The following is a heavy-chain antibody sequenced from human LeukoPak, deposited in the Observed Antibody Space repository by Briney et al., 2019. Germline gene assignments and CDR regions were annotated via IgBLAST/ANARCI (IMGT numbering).Heavy chain of an antibody. CDR2: IYSSGST. V-gene: IGHV4-4*07. D-gene: IGHD3-22*01. CDR3: ARVASADYFDSSGYYQEDYFDY. Sequence: PSETLSLTCTVSGGSISSDYWSWIRQPPGKGLEWIGRIYSSGSTNYNPSLKSRLTMSVDTSKNQFSLKLSSVTAADTAVYYCARVASADYFDSSGYYQEDYFDYWGQGTLVTVSS. CDR1: GGSISSDY. J-gene: IGHJ4*02.